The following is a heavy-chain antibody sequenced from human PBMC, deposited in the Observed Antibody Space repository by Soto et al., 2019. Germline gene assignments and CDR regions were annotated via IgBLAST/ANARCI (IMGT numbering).Heavy chain of an antibody. J-gene: IGHJ4*02. CDR2: ISSSSSTI. CDR1: GFTFSSYS. V-gene: IGHV3-48*01. CDR3: ARGGGCSGGSCNFDY. D-gene: IGHD2-15*01. Sequence: EVQLVESGRGLVQPGGSLRLSCAASGFTFSSYSMNWVRQAPGKGLEWVSYISSSSSTIYYADSVKGRFTISRDNAKNSLYLQMNSLRAADTAVYYCARGGGCSGGSCNFDYWGQGTLVIVSS.